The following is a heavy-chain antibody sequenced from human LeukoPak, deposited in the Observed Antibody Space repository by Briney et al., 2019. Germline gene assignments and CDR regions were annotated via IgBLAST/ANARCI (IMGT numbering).Heavy chain of an antibody. J-gene: IGHJ4*02. V-gene: IGHV3-23*01. Sequence: QSGGSLRLSCAASGFSFFYYGMTWVRQAPGRGLVWVSTLSGSGDNTYYADAVKGRFTISRDNSKSTLYLEMNSLRAEDTAIYYCAIDIIEGWDFDSWGQGTLVTVSS. D-gene: IGHD2/OR15-2a*01. CDR3: AIDIIEGWDFDS. CDR2: LSGSGDNT. CDR1: GFSFFYYG.